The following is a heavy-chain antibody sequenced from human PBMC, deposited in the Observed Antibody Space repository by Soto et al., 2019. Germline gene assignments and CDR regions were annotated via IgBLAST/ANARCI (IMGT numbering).Heavy chain of an antibody. Sequence: GGLLGLSCAACGFTVSSYALTWSRQAAGKGRVWVSHINSAGSSTSYADSVKGRFTIARDNAKKTLYLQMNSLRAEDTAVYYSGRAPSSSRCAFGIWAQGTMVTVPS. D-gene: IGHD6-13*01. V-gene: IGHV3-74*01. CDR3: GRAPSSSRCAFGI. CDR2: INSAGSST. J-gene: IGHJ3*02. CDR1: GFTVSSYA.